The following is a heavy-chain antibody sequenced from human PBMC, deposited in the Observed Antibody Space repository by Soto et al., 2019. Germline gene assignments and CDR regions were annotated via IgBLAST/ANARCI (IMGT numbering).Heavy chain of an antibody. CDR3: ARDTTQRLVGNYYYDYGMDV. CDR1: GGTFSSYA. V-gene: IGHV1-69*01. Sequence: QVQLVQSGAEVKKPGSSVKVSCRASGGTFSSYAISWVRQAPGQGLEWMGGIIPILDTANYAQKFQGRATITADVSTSTAHMELSSMRSEDTAVYFCARDTTQRLVGNYYYDYGMDVWGQGTTVTVSS. D-gene: IGHD6-13*01. J-gene: IGHJ6*02. CDR2: IIPILDTA.